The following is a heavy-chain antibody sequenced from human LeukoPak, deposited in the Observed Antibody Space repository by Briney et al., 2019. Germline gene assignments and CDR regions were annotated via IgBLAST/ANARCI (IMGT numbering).Heavy chain of an antibody. CDR3: ARDFPKEYYFDY. Sequence: GGSLRLSCAASGFTFSSYSMNWVRQAPGKGLEWVSSISSSSSYIYYADSVKGRFTISRDNAKNSLYLQMNSLRAEDTAVYYCARDFPKEYYFDYWGQGTLVTVSS. J-gene: IGHJ4*02. CDR1: GFTFSSYS. CDR2: ISSSSSYI. V-gene: IGHV3-21*01.